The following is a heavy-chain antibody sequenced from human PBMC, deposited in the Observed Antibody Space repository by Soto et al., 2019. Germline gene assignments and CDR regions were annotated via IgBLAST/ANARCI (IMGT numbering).Heavy chain of an antibody. CDR2: ISTRSNYI. CDR3: ARDWGVNWYYISGMTGEFDY. CDR1: GFIFGSYS. V-gene: IGHV3-21*01. J-gene: IGHJ4*02. D-gene: IGHD1-7*01. Sequence: EVQLVESGGGLVKPGGSLRLSCAASGFIFGSYSMNWVRQAPGKGLEWGSSISTRSNYIYYTDSVKGRFTVSRDNAKNSLYLPMNSLRADDTAVYYCARDWGVNWYYISGMTGEFDYWGQGTLVTVSS.